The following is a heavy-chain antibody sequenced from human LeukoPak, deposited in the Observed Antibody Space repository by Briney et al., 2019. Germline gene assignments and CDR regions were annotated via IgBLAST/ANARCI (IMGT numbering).Heavy chain of an antibody. V-gene: IGHV3-7*01. CDR1: GFTFNNFY. Sequence: RGSLRLSCVASGFTFNNFYMSWVRQAPGKGLEWVANIKEDGTEKYYGDSVKGRFTISRDNAKNLLYLQMNSLRAEDTAVYYCARDPNWFDPWGPGTLVTVSS. J-gene: IGHJ5*02. CDR2: IKEDGTEK. CDR3: ARDPNWFDP.